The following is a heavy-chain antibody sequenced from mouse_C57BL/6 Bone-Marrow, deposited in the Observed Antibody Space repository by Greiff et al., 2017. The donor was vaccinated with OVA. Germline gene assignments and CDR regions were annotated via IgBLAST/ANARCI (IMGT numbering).Heavy chain of an antibody. CDR1: GFSLTSYG. J-gene: IGHJ1*03. CDR2: IWRGGST. D-gene: IGHD1-1*01. Sequence: VQLQQSGPGLVQPSQSLSITCTVSGFSLTSYGVHWVRQSPGKGLEWLGVIWRGGSTDYNAAFMSRLSITKDNSKSQVFFKMNSLQADDTAIYYCAKGTTVVEDWDFDVWGTGTTVTVSS. CDR3: AKGTTVVEDWDFDV. V-gene: IGHV2-5*01.